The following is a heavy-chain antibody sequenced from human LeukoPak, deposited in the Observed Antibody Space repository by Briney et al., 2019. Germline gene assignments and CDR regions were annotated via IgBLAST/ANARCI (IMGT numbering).Heavy chain of an antibody. CDR3: AREAPLLDRNYYGMDV. D-gene: IGHD3/OR15-3a*01. CDR2: IYTSGST. V-gene: IGHV4-61*02. Sequence: SQTLSLTCTVSGGSISSGTYYWSWIRQPAGKGLERIGRIYTSGSTNYNPSLKSRVTISVDTSKNQFSLKLSSVTAADTAVYYCAREAPLLDRNYYGMDVWGQGTTVTVSS. J-gene: IGHJ6*02. CDR1: GGSISSGTYY.